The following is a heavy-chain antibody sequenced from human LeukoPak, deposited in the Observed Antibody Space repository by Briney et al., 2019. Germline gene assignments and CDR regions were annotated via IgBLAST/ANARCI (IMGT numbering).Heavy chain of an antibody. CDR1: GFTFSSYG. V-gene: IGHV3-30*02. Sequence: GGSLRLSCAASGFTFSSYGMHWVCQAAGKGLEWVSFIRYDGSNKYYAESVKGPFTISRDNSKNTLYLQMNSLRAEDTAIYYCAKNGDRGAYCSGGSCYPYYYYYIDVWAKGPRSPSP. CDR2: IRYDGSNK. J-gene: IGHJ6*03. CDR3: AKNGDRGAYCSGGSCYPYYYYYIDV. D-gene: IGHD2-15*01.